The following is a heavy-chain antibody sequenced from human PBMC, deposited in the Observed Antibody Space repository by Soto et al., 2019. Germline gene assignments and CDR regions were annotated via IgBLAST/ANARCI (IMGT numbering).Heavy chain of an antibody. J-gene: IGHJ4*02. D-gene: IGHD2-8*01. V-gene: IGHV4-59*01. CDR1: GGSISSYY. CDR2: IYYSGTT. Sequence: QVQLQESGPGLVKPSETLSLTCTVSGGSISSYYWSWIRQPPGKGLEWIRFIYYSGTTNYNPSLKSRVTISVDTSKNQFSLKLSSVTAADTAVYYCARTGVYAIGGFDYWGQGTLVTVSS. CDR3: ARTGVYAIGGFDY.